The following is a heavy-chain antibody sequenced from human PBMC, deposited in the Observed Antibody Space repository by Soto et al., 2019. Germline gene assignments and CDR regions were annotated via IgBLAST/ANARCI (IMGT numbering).Heavy chain of an antibody. CDR2: INPKSGGT. V-gene: IGHV1-2*02. CDR1: GYSLTDYY. Sequence: QLVQSGAEVKKPGASLRVSCKASGYSLTDYYIHWLRQAPGQGFEWMGWINPKSGGTSYAEKFRGGVSMTRDTSVSTVYMEVNTLKSDDTAIYYCARGLIPVPPYSYFGLDVWGQGATVTVSS. D-gene: IGHD2-21*01. J-gene: IGHJ6*02. CDR3: ARGLIPVPPYSYFGLDV.